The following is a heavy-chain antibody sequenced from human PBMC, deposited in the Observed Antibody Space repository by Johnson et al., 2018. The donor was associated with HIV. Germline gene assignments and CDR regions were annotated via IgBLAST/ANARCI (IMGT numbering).Heavy chain of an antibody. V-gene: IGHV3-30*03. CDR2: IGYDGNDK. D-gene: IGHD1-26*01. Sequence: QVQLVESGGGVVQPGRSLRLSCAASGFNFDDYGMSWVRQAPGKGLEWVAAIGYDGNDKDYADSVKGRFTISRDNSRNTLYLHLNSLRAVDTAVYYCARVRIGRENAFDIWGQGTMVTVSS. CDR1: GFNFDDYG. J-gene: IGHJ3*02. CDR3: ARVRIGRENAFDI.